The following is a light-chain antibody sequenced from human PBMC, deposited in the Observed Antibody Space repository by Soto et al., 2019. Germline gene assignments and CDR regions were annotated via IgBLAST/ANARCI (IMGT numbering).Light chain of an antibody. Sequence: DVVMTQTPLSSPVPLGQPASISCRSSQSLEYSDGNTYLNWLHQRPGQPPRLLIYKVSHRFSGVPDRLSGSGAGTDFTLKISRVEAEDGGIYYCMQATHYRPYTFGPGTKLEIK. CDR2: KVS. V-gene: IGKV2-24*01. CDR3: MQATHYRPYT. CDR1: QSLEYSDGNTY. J-gene: IGKJ2*01.